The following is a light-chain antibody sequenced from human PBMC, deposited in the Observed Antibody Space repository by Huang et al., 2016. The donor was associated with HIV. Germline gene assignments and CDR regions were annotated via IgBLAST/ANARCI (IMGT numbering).Light chain of an antibody. Sequence: DIQMTQSPSAMSASVGDRVNITCRASQDIKNYLAWFQQKPGTVPTRLIYAASSLQSGVPSRCSGSGSGTEFTLTISSLQPEDFATYYCLQYNNYPLTFGPGTKVHIK. CDR2: AAS. J-gene: IGKJ3*01. CDR1: QDIKNY. V-gene: IGKV1-17*03. CDR3: LQYNNYPLT.